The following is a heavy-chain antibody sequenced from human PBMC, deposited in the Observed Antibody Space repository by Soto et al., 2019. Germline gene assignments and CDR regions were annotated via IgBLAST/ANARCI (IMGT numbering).Heavy chain of an antibody. J-gene: IGHJ4*02. V-gene: IGHV3-21*06. Sequence: EVQLVESGGGLVKPGGSLRLSCAASGFIFSSYSMNWVRQAPGKGLERVSSISPRSDYIYFADSIRGRFTISRDNAQNSLYLHMNNLRAEDTAVYHCARVSGTLERYSDLDYWGQGTLVTVSS. CDR3: ARVSGTLERYSDLDY. D-gene: IGHD3-10*01. CDR1: GFIFSSYS. CDR2: ISPRSDYI.